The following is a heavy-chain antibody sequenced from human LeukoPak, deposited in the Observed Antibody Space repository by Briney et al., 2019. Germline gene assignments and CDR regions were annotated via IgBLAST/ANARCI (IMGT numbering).Heavy chain of an antibody. CDR1: GFTFSSYG. Sequence: GRSLRLSCAASGFTFSSYGMHWVRQAPGKGLEWVAVISYDGSNKYYADSVKGRFTISRDNSKNTLYLQMNSLRTEDTAVYYCASEGTGLDCWGQGTLVTVSS. D-gene: IGHD7-27*01. CDR2: ISYDGSNK. J-gene: IGHJ4*02. CDR3: ASEGTGLDC. V-gene: IGHV3-30*03.